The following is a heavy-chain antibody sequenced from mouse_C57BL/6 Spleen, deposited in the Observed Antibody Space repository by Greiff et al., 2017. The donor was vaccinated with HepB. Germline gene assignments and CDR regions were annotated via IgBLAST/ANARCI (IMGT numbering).Heavy chain of an antibody. D-gene: IGHD2-2*01. CDR3: ARGGGLRPLYYFDY. CDR1: GYTFTSYG. CDR2: IYPRSGNT. Sequence: QVQLQQSGAELARPGASVKLSCKASGYTFTSYGISWVKQRTGQGLEWIGEIYPRSGNTYYNEKFKGKATLTADKSSSTAYMELRSMKSEDSAVYFCARGGGLRPLYYFDYWGQGTTLTVSS. J-gene: IGHJ2*01. V-gene: IGHV1-81*01.